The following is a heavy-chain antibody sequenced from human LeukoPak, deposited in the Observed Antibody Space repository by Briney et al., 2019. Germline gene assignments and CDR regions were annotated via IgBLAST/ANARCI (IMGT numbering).Heavy chain of an antibody. V-gene: IGHV3-64*02. J-gene: IGHJ5*02. CDR2: ISSNGGSI. D-gene: IGHD3-9*01. CDR1: GFTFSNYA. CDR3: AKDKLNYALVIRKNWFDP. Sequence: GGSLGLSCAASGFTFSNYAFHWVRQAPGKGLEFVSSISSNGGSIYYADSVKGRFTISRDNSKNTLYLQMGSLRAEDTAVYYCAKDKLNYALVIRKNWFDPWGQGTLVTVSS.